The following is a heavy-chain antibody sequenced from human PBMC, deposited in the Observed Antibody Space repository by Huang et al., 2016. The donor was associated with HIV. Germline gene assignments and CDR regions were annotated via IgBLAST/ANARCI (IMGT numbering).Heavy chain of an antibody. CDR2: VNDSGTT. Sequence: QMQLQQRGAGLLKPSETLSLTCGVSGGSFTGNYLTWIRQAPGKGLEWIGEVNDSGTTNDDPDLNGRVTISLDKSNRELSLNLRSVTAADTAVYYCARQWTILEWLLGLDVWGQGTTVIVSS. V-gene: IGHV4-34*02. J-gene: IGHJ6*02. D-gene: IGHD3-3*01. CDR3: ARQWTILEWLLGLDV. CDR1: GGSFTGNY.